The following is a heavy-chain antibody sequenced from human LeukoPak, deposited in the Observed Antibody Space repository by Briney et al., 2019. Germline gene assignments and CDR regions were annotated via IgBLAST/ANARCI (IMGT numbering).Heavy chain of an antibody. J-gene: IGHJ4*02. CDR3: ARGRIFDY. Sequence: SETLSLTCAVYGGSFSGYYWSWIRQPPGKGLEWIGEINHSGSTNYNPSLKSRVTISVDTSKNQFSLKLSSVTAADTAVYYCARGRIFDYWGQGTLITVSS. CDR2: INHSGST. V-gene: IGHV4-34*01. CDR1: GGSFSGYY. D-gene: IGHD2-15*01.